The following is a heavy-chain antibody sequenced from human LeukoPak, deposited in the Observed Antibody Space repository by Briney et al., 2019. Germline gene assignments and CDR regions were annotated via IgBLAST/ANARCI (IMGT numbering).Heavy chain of an antibody. D-gene: IGHD1-14*01. Sequence: PGGSLRLSCAASGFTVSSNYMSWVRQAPGKGLEWVSVLYSGGSTYYADSVKGRFTISRDNSKNTLYLQMNSLRAEDTAVYYCASGRITGTGDYWGQGTLVTVSS. CDR1: GFTVSSNY. V-gene: IGHV3-66*02. J-gene: IGHJ4*02. CDR3: ASGRITGTGDY. CDR2: LYSGGST.